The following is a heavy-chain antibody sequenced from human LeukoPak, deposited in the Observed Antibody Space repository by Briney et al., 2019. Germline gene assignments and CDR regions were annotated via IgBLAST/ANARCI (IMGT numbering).Heavy chain of an antibody. V-gene: IGHV4-39*01. Sequence: SETLSLTCTVSGGSISSSSYYWGWIRQPPGKGLEWIGSIYSVGSTYSNPSLKSRVTISVDTSKNQFSLKLSSVTAADTAVYYCAIPNTNNWPFDCWSQGILVTVSS. J-gene: IGHJ4*02. CDR1: GGSISSSSYY. D-gene: IGHD1-1*01. CDR2: IYSVGST. CDR3: AIPNTNNWPFDC.